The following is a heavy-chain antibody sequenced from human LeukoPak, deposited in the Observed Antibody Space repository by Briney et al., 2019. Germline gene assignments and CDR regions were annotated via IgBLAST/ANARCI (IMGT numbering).Heavy chain of an antibody. Sequence: SETLSLTCTVSGGSISNSNFYWGWIRQPPGKGLEWIGSISYSGSTYSNPSLRSRVTISLDTSKNQISLKLSFVTVADTAVYYCARWDYYDSSGYHLAPSFDYWGQGTLVTVSS. CDR2: ISYSGST. CDR3: ARWDYYDSSGYHLAPSFDY. V-gene: IGHV4-39*07. D-gene: IGHD3-22*01. J-gene: IGHJ4*02. CDR1: GGSISNSNFY.